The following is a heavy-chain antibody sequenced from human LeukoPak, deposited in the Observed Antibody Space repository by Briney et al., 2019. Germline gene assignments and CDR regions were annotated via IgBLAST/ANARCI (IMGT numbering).Heavy chain of an antibody. V-gene: IGHV5-51*01. J-gene: IGHJ4*02. Sequence: GESLKISCKGSGYSFTTYWIGWVRQMPGKGLEWMGIIYPGDSDTRYSPSFQGQVTISADKSITTAYLQWSSLKASDTAMYYCARPLSSSWYGGGYWGQGTLVTVSS. CDR2: IYPGDSDT. D-gene: IGHD6-13*01. CDR3: ARPLSSSWYGGGY. CDR1: GYSFTTYW.